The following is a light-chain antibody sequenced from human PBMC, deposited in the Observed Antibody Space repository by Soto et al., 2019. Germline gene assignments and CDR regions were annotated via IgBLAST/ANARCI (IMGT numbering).Light chain of an antibody. CDR3: QQHLGRHT. CDR1: QSVSSN. CDR2: AAS. J-gene: IGKJ1*01. V-gene: IGKV3-15*01. Sequence: ETVVTPSPATLSVSQGERATLSCRASQSVSSNLAWYQQKPGRAPRLLIYAASTRATGVPARFSGSGSGTEFTLTISSLQSEDCAVYYCQQHLGRHTFGQGTKVDIK.